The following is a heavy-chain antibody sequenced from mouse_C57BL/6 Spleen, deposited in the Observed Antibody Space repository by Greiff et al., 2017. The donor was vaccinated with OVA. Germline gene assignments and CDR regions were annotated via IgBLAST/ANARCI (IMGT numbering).Heavy chain of an antibody. J-gene: IGHJ4*01. CDR1: GYTFTSYW. CDR3: ASSETYSSVEARGAMDY. D-gene: IGHD1-1*01. CDR2: INPSNGGT. Sequence: QVQLKQPGTELVKPGASVKLSCKASGYTFTSYWMHWVKQRPGQGLEWIGNINPSNGGTNYNEKFKSKATLTVDKSSSTAYMQLSSLTSGDSAVDYCASSETYSSVEARGAMDYWGQGTSVTVSS. V-gene: IGHV1-53*01.